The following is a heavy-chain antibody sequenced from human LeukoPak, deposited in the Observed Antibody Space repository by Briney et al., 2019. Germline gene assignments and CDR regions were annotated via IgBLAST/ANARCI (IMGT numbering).Heavy chain of an antibody. CDR3: ARPLTEGSDTPFDY. CDR2: ISSSSSTI. V-gene: IGHV3-48*01. J-gene: IGHJ4*02. Sequence: GGSLRLSCAPSVFTFSSYSMNWVRQAPGKGLEWVSYISSSSSTIYYADSVKGRFTISRDNAKNSLYLQMNSLRAEDTAVYYCARPLTEGSDTPFDYWGQGTLVTVSS. CDR1: VFTFSSYS.